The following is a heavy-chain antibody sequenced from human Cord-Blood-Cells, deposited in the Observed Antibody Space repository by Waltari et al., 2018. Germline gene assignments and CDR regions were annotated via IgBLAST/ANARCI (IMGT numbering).Heavy chain of an antibody. D-gene: IGHD3-10*01. CDR1: GGSFSGYY. CDR2: INHSGST. CDR3: ARGLQLLWFGEFDY. V-gene: IGHV4-34*01. Sequence: QVQLQPWGAGLLKPSETLSLTCAVYGGSFSGYYWSWIRQPPGKGLEWIGEINHSGSTNYNPSLKSRVTISVDTSKNQFSLKLSSVTAADTAVYYCARGLQLLWFGEFDYWGQGTLVTVSS. J-gene: IGHJ4*02.